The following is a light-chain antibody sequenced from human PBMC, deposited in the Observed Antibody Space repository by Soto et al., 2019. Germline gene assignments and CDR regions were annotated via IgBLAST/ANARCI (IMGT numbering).Light chain of an antibody. CDR2: DAS. V-gene: IGKV3-11*01. CDR3: QARDVWPS. J-gene: IGKJ1*01. Sequence: IVLTKSPVTLALSPGESAVLSCRASQSVSTSLAWYQHKPGQAPRLFIYDASKRAPGIPARFTGSGSGTDFTLTISSLEPEDIAVYYCQARDVWPSFGQGTKV. CDR1: QSVSTS.